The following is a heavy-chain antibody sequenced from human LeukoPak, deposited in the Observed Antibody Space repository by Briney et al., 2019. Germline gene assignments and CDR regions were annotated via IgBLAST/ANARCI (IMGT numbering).Heavy chain of an antibody. V-gene: IGHV4-39*01. J-gene: IGHJ5*02. CDR1: GGSISSSGYY. Sequence: SETLSLTCTVSGGSISSSGYYWGWLRQPPGKGLEWIGTVYYTGSTYYNPSLESRVTISEDTSRNQFSLKLNSVTAADTAVYYCARGSGTYYYDSGGYLNWFDPWGQGILVTVSS. D-gene: IGHD3-22*01. CDR2: VYYTGST. CDR3: ARGSGTYYYDSGGYLNWFDP.